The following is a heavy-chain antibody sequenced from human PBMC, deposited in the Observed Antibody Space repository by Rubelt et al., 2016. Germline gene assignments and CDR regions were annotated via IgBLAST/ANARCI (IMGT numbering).Heavy chain of an antibody. CDR1: GGSISSSSYY. CDR2: IYYSGST. CDR3: ARGRFLEWLPPDY. Sequence: QLQLQESGPGLVKPSETLSLTCTVSGGSISSSSYYWGWIRQPPGKGLEWIGSIYYSGSTYYNPSLKSRVTISVDTSKNQFSRKLSSVTAAETAVYYCARGRFLEWLPPDYWGQGTLVTVSS. D-gene: IGHD3-3*01. V-gene: IGHV4-39*01. J-gene: IGHJ4*02.